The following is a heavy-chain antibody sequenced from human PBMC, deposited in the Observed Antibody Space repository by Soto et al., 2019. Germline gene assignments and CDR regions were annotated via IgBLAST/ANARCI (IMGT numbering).Heavy chain of an antibody. V-gene: IGHV1-18*01. D-gene: IGHD3-16*01. CDR3: VMVDNYVTPTPQDV. CDR1: GYIFVNYG. Sequence: QVQLVQSGDEVKKPGASVKVSCKASGYIFVNYGIAWLRQAPGQGLEWMGWISPYTGNTHSATKVQGRLTMTTDTSTSTAYMDLGSLTSDDTAVYYCVMVDNYVTPTPQDVWGQGTKVTVSS. CDR2: ISPYTGNT. J-gene: IGHJ6*02.